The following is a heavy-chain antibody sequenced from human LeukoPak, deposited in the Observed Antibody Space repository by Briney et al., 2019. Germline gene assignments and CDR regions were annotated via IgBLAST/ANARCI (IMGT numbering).Heavy chain of an antibody. CDR2: INQGGSEK. D-gene: IGHD1-1*01. CDR1: GFTFNKYW. CDR3: VGGGQPFDY. J-gene: IGHJ4*02. Sequence: GGSLRLSCAASGFTFNKYWMSWVRQAPGKGLEWVANINQGGSEKYYVDSVKGRLTISRDNAKKSLYLQMNSLRAEDTAVYYCVGGGQPFDYWGQGTLITVSS. V-gene: IGHV3-7*01.